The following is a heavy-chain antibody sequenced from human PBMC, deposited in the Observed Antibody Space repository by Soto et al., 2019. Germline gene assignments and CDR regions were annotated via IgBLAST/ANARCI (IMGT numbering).Heavy chain of an antibody. J-gene: IGHJ5*02. Sequence: QVQLVQSGAEVKKPGASVKVSCKASGYTFTSYYMHWVRQAPGQGLEWMGIINPSGGSTSYAQKFQGRVTMTRDTSTSTGYMELSSLRSEDTAVYYCARDPHAANWFDPWGQGTLVTVSS. CDR1: GYTFTSYY. D-gene: IGHD2-2*01. CDR3: ARDPHAANWFDP. V-gene: IGHV1-46*01. CDR2: INPSGGST.